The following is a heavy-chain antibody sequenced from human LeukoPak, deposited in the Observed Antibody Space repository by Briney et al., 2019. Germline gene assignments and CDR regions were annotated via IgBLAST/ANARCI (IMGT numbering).Heavy chain of an antibody. CDR1: GYIFTGYY. CDR2: INPNSGGT. J-gene: IGHJ4*02. D-gene: IGHD6-19*01. CDR3: AREPPRITVAGTPDY. V-gene: IGHV1-2*04. Sequence: ASVKVSCKASGYIFTGYYMHWVRQAPGQGLEWMGWINPNSGGTNYAQNFQGWVTMTRDTSISTAYMELGRLTSDDTAVYYCAREPPRITVAGTPDYWGQGTLVTISS.